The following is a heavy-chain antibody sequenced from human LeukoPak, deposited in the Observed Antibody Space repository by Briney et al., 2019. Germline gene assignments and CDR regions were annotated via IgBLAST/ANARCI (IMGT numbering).Heavy chain of an antibody. Sequence: GGSLRLSCAASGFTFSSYEMNWVRQAPGKGLEWLSYISSSGSTIYYADTVKGRFTVSRDSAKNSLYLQMNNLRADDTAVYFCARSYGAPDYWGQGTLVTVSS. V-gene: IGHV3-48*03. CDR3: ARSYGAPDY. J-gene: IGHJ4*02. CDR1: GFTFSSYE. CDR2: ISSSGSTI. D-gene: IGHD4-17*01.